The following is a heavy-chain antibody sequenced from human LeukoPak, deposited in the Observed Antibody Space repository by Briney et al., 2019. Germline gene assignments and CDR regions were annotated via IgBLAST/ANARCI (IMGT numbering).Heavy chain of an antibody. D-gene: IGHD5-12*01. J-gene: IGHJ4*02. CDR1: GFTFSKYW. CDR2: INQDGSEE. Sequence: GGSLRLSCAASGFTFSKYWMSWVRQAPGKGREWVAHINQDGSEEHYMDSVKARFIISRDNAKNSLSLQMDSLRAEDTAVYYCVRDGGVSGYDLLDYWGQGTLVTVSS. V-gene: IGHV3-7*01. CDR3: VRDGGVSGYDLLDY.